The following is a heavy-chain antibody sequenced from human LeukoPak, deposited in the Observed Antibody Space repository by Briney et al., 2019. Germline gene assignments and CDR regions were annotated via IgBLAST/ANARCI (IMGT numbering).Heavy chain of an antibody. CDR2: TYYRSKWYT. V-gene: IGHV6-1*01. CDR3: SRSPDTAMVK. Sequence: KSSQTLSLTCAISGDSVSSNSAAWHWIRQSPSRGLEWLGRTYYRSKWYTNYAVSVRSRITINPDTSKNRISLQLNSVTPDDTAVYYCSRSPDTAMVKWGQGTLVTVS. D-gene: IGHD5-18*01. CDR1: GDSVSSNSAA. J-gene: IGHJ4*02.